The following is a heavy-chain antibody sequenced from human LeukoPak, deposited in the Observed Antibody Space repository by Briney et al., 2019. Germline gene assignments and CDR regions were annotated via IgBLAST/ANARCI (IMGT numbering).Heavy chain of an antibody. CDR3: ARGVGLAAAVDIDY. CDR1: GYTFTGYY. CDR2: INPNSGGT. Sequence: ASVKVSCKASGYTFTGYYMHWVRQAPGQGLEWMGWINPNSGGTNYAQKFQGRVTMTTDTSTTTAYMELRSLRSDDTAVYYCARGVGLAAAVDIDYRGQGTLVTVSS. D-gene: IGHD6-13*01. J-gene: IGHJ4*02. V-gene: IGHV1-2*02.